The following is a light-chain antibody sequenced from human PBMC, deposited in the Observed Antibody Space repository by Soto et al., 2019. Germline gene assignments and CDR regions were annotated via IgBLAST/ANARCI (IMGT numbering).Light chain of an antibody. CDR2: DVN. Sequence: QSVLTQPASVSGPPGQSITISCTGTSSDIGASNYVSWYQQHPGQAPKLMISDVNNRPSGISDRFSGSKSGNTASLTISGLQAEDEADYYCYSWNSNSDTHYVFGTGTKLTVL. CDR3: YSWNSNSDTHYV. V-gene: IGLV2-14*03. CDR1: SSDIGASNY. J-gene: IGLJ1*01.